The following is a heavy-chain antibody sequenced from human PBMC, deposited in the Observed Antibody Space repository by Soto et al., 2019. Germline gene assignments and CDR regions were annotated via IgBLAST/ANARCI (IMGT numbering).Heavy chain of an antibody. CDR2: IYYSGNT. CDR3: TRTYDGSGPNSGGYGFDI. CDR1: GASISSYH. V-gene: IGHV4-59*08. Sequence: SETLSLTCTVSGASISSYHWSWIRQPPGKGLECIGYIYYSGNTNYSPSLKSRVTISVDTSKNQFSLNLSSVTAADTAVYYCTRTYDGSGPNSGGYGFDIWGQGTMVTVSS. D-gene: IGHD3-22*01. J-gene: IGHJ3*02.